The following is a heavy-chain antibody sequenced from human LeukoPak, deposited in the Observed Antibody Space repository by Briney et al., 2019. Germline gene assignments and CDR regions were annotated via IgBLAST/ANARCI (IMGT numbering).Heavy chain of an antibody. V-gene: IGHV3-48*01. Sequence: EGSLRLSCAASGFIFTSHSMNWVRQAPGKGLEWVSFIDSSSSSIHYADSVRGRFTISRDNAKNLLYLQMNSLRAEDTAEYFCARGNGPGSFIIDYWGQGTLVAASS. CDR2: IDSSSSSI. D-gene: IGHD3-10*01. J-gene: IGHJ4*02. CDR1: GFIFTSHS. CDR3: ARGNGPGSFIIDY.